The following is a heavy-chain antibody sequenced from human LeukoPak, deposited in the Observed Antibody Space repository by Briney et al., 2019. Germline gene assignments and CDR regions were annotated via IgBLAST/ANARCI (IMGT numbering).Heavy chain of an antibody. V-gene: IGHV3-33*01. D-gene: IGHD1-26*01. CDR1: GLTFSTSG. CDR3: ARDRAVRDLDH. Sequence: ARVSLRLSCAASGLTFSTSGMHWVRQAPGKGLEWLAMIWSDGSNKYYADSVKGRFTISRDNSKSTVSLQMNSLRAEETAVYYCARDRAVRDLDHWGQGTLVTVSS. J-gene: IGHJ4*02. CDR2: IWSDGSNK.